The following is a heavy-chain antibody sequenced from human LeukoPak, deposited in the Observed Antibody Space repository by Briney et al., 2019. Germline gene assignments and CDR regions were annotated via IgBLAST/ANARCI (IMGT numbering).Heavy chain of an antibody. CDR3: ARPTSYYDFWSALFY. CDR2: IIPIFGTA. D-gene: IGHD3-3*01. J-gene: IGHJ4*02. V-gene: IGHV1-69*13. CDR1: GGTFSSYA. Sequence: ASVKVSCKASGGTFSSYAISWVRQAPGQGLEWMGGIIPIFGTANYAQKFQGRVTITADESTSTAYMELSSLRSEDTAVYYCARPTSYYDFWSALFYWGQGTLVTVSS.